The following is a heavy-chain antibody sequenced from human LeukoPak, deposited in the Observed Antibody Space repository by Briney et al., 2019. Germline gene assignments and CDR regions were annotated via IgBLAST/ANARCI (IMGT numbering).Heavy chain of an antibody. CDR1: GGSVSGYY. D-gene: IGHD2-2*01. CDR3: AREVLGDIVVSPGDYYYGMDV. J-gene: IGHJ6*04. Sequence: SETLSLTCAEYGGSVSGYYWSCICQSPGKGQEWVGEINHSGSTNYNPSLKSRVTISVDTSKNQFSLKLSSVTAADTAVYYCAREVLGDIVVSPGDYYYGMDVWGKGTTVTVSS. CDR2: INHSGST. V-gene: IGHV4-34*01.